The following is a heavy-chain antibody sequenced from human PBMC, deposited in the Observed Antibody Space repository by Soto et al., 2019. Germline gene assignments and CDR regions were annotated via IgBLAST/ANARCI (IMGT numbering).Heavy chain of an antibody. CDR1: GFTFSSYD. J-gene: IGHJ4*02. D-gene: IGHD4-17*01. CDR2: IGTAGNT. CDR3: ARDNSYGDYVDPFFSDY. Sequence: PGGSLRLSCAASGFTFSSYDMHWVRQATGKGLEWVSAIGTAGNTYYPDSVKGRFTISRENAKNSLYLQMNSLRAEDTAVYYCARDNSYGDYVDPFFSDYWGQGTLVTVSS. V-gene: IGHV3-13*01.